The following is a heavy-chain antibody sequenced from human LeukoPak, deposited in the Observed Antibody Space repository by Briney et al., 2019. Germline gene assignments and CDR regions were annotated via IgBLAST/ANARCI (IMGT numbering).Heavy chain of an antibody. CDR1: GFTVSSNY. Sequence: GGSLRLSCAASGFTVSSNYMSWVRQAPGKGLEWVAVIYSGGSTYYADSVKGRFTIYRHNSKNTLYLQMNSLRAEDTAVYYCARANMVHDAFDIWGQGTMVTVSS. J-gene: IGHJ3*02. CDR2: IYSGGST. CDR3: ARANMVHDAFDI. D-gene: IGHD3-10*01. V-gene: IGHV3-53*04.